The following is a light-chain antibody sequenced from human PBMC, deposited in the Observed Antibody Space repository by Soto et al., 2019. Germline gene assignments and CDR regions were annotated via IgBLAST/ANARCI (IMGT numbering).Light chain of an antibody. CDR2: EVS. J-gene: IGLJ1*01. Sequence: QCALTQAASGSGSPGQSITISCTGTSSDVGGYNYVSWYQQHPGKAPKLMIYEVSNRPSGVSNRFSGSKSGNTASLTISGLQAEDEADYYCSSYTSSSTLYVFGTGTKLTVL. CDR1: SSDVGGYNY. CDR3: SSYTSSSTLYV. V-gene: IGLV2-14*01.